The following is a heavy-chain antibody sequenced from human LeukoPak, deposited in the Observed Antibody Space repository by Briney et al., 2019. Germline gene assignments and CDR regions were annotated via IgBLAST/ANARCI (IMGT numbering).Heavy chain of an antibody. CDR1: GYTFTGYY. D-gene: IGHD3-3*01. CDR3: ARDRGVFGVVKYNWFDP. V-gene: IGHV1-2*02. Sequence: ASVKVSCKASGYTFTGYYMHWVRQAPGQGLEWMGWINPNSGGTNYAQKFQGRVTMTRDTSISTAYMELSRLRSDDTAVYYCARDRGVFGVVKYNWFDPWGQGTLVTVSS. J-gene: IGHJ5*02. CDR2: INPNSGGT.